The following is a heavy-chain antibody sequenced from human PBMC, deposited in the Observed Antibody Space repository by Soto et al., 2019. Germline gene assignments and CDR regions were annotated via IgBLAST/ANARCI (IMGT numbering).Heavy chain of an antibody. Sequence: EVQLVKSGGGLVQPGGSLRLSCAASGFTFSSYWMSWVRQAPGKGLEWVANIKQDGSEKYYVDSVKGRFTASRDNAENSLYLQMNSLRAEDTAVYYCARDHSRTYGSGYYPGSYWGQGTLVTVSS. V-gene: IGHV3-7*01. CDR1: GFTFSSYW. J-gene: IGHJ4*02. CDR3: ARDHSRTYGSGYYPGSY. CDR2: IKQDGSEK. D-gene: IGHD6-19*01.